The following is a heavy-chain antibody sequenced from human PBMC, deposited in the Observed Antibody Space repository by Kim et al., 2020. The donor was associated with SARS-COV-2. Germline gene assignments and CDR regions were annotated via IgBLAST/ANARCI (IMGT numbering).Heavy chain of an antibody. D-gene: IGHD6-6*01. V-gene: IGHV3-30*18. Sequence: GGSLRLSCAASGFTFSSYGMHWVRQAPGKGLEWVAVISYDGSNKYYADSVKGRFTISRDNSKNTLYLQMNSLRAEDTAVYYCAKGAIAARRSDAFDIWGQGTMVTVSS. J-gene: IGHJ3*02. CDR1: GFTFSSYG. CDR3: AKGAIAARRSDAFDI. CDR2: ISYDGSNK.